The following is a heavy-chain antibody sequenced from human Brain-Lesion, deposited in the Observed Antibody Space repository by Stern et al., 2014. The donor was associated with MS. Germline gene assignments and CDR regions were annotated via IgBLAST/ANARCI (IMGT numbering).Heavy chain of an antibody. D-gene: IGHD6-6*01. Sequence: VQLMQSGAEVKKPGESLKISCKGSGYRFTSNWIGWVRQMPGKGLEWVGIIWPGDSYTRYSPSFQGQVTISADKSIITAYLQWSSLQASDTAMYYCARRGDSSSSGFDYWGQGTLVIVSS. CDR2: IWPGDSYT. CDR1: GYRFTSNW. V-gene: IGHV5-51*01. J-gene: IGHJ4*02. CDR3: ARRGDSSSSGFDY.